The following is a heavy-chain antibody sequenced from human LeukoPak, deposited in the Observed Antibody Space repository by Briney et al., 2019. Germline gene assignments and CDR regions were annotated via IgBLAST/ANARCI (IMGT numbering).Heavy chain of an antibody. Sequence: PSETLSLTCTGSGGSISSYYWSWIRQPPGKGLEGIGYIYYSGSTNYNPSLKSRVTISVDTSKNQFSLKLSSVTAADTAVYYCAGTIAAAGAVGWFDPWGQGTLVTVSS. CDR2: IYYSGST. D-gene: IGHD6-13*01. J-gene: IGHJ5*02. CDR3: AGTIAAAGAVGWFDP. CDR1: GGSISSYY. V-gene: IGHV4-59*01.